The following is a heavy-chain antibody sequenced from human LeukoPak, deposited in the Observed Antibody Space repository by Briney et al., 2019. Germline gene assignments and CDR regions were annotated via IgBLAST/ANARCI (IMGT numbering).Heavy chain of an antibody. D-gene: IGHD3-10*01. CDR3: VRGSYYIITLFDY. V-gene: IGHV3-30-3*01. Sequence: PGGSLRLSCAASGFTFSSYAMHWVRQAPGKGLEWVAVISYDGSNKYYADSVKGRFTISRDNSKNTLYLQMNSLRAEDTAVYYCVRGSYYIITLFDYWGQGTLVTVSS. CDR2: ISYDGSNK. CDR1: GFTFSSYA. J-gene: IGHJ4*02.